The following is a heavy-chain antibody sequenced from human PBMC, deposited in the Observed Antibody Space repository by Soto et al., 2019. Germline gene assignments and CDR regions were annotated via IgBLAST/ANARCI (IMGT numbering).Heavy chain of an antibody. CDR1: GFTFSSYA. CDR2: ISYDGSNK. V-gene: IGHV3-30-3*01. J-gene: IGHJ6*02. D-gene: IGHD6-13*01. Sequence: QVQLVESGGGVVQPGRSLRLSCAASGFTFSSYAMHWVRQAPGKGLEWVAVISYDGSNKYYADSVKGRFTISRDNSKNTLYLQMISLRAEDTAVYYCARDGGIAAAGTGKGYYYYGMDVWGQGTTVTVSS. CDR3: ARDGGIAAAGTGKGYYYYGMDV.